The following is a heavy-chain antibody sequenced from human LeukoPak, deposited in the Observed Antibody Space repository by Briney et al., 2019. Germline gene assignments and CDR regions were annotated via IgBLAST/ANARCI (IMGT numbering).Heavy chain of an antibody. D-gene: IGHD1-26*01. J-gene: IGHJ4*02. CDR1: GFTFSTYA. CDR2: ISTSGDRT. CDR3: ARSAVGTSCCTAVDY. Sequence: GGSLRLSCAASGFTFSTYAMTWVRQAPGKGLEWVSGISTSGDRTYYADSVKGRFTISRDNSKNPLYLQMNSLRAEDTAEYYCARSAVGTSCCTAVDYWGQGTQVTVSS. V-gene: IGHV3-23*01.